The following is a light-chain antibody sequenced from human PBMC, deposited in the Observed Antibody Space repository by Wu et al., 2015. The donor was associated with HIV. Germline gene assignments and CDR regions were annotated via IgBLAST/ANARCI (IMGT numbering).Light chain of an antibody. CDR2: DAS. CDR3: QQYASSPIT. V-gene: IGKV3-11*01. J-gene: IGKJ5*01. Sequence: EIVLTQSPATLSLSPGERATLSCRASQSVSSYLAWYQQKPGQAPRLLIYDASNRATGIPARFSGSGSGTDFTLTISSLEPEDFAVYFCQQYASSPITFGPGTRLELK. CDR1: QSVSSY.